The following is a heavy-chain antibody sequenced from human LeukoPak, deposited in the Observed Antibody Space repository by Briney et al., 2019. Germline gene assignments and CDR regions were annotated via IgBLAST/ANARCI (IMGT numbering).Heavy chain of an antibody. D-gene: IGHD3-10*01. CDR1: GYTFNNFG. J-gene: IGHJ4*02. CDR3: ARLDYASESYYSAPLDH. V-gene: IGHV1-18*01. CDR2: VSVYDGKT. Sequence: ASVKVSCKTDGYTFNNFGISWVRQAPGQGLEWLGWVSVYDGKTNYAQTVQDRVTMTTDTSTGTAYMDLRSLRSDDTAIYYCARLDYASESYYSAPLDHWGQGTLVTVSS.